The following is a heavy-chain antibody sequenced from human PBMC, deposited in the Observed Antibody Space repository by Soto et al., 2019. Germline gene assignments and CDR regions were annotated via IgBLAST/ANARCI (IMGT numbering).Heavy chain of an antibody. CDR3: ARDMAGLDY. J-gene: IGHJ4*02. V-gene: IGHV4-34*01. CDR2: INHSGST. Sequence: PSETLSLTCAVYGGSFSGYYWSWIRQPPGKGLEWIGEINHSGSTNYNPSLKSRVTISVDTSKNQFSLQLNSVTPEDTAVYYCARDMAGLDYWGQGTLVTVSS. CDR1: GGSFSGYY. D-gene: IGHD6-19*01.